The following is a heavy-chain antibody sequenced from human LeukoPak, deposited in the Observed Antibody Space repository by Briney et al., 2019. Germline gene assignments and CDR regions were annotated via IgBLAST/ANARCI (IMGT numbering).Heavy chain of an antibody. Sequence: ASVRVSCKASGYTFTDYYIHWVRQAPGQGLEWMGWMNPNSGNTGYAQKFQGRVTMTRNTSISTAYMELSSLRSEDTAVYYCARVGRITMVRGVDPPYYYYYMDVWGKGTTVTISS. D-gene: IGHD3-10*01. CDR1: GYTFTDYY. CDR2: MNPNSGNT. CDR3: ARVGRITMVRGVDPPYYYYYMDV. V-gene: IGHV1-8*02. J-gene: IGHJ6*03.